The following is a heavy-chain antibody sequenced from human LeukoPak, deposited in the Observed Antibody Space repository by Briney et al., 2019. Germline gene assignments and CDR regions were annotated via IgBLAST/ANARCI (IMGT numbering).Heavy chain of an antibody. Sequence: PGGSLRLSCAASGFTFSSHGMHRVRQAPGKGLEWVSVIWYDGRNSYYADSVKGRFTISRDNSKNTLYLQMNSLRAEDTAVYYCARDVHGSGKNWFDPWGQGTLVTVSS. D-gene: IGHD3-10*01. CDR1: GFTFSSHG. V-gene: IGHV3-33*01. CDR3: ARDVHGSGKNWFDP. J-gene: IGHJ5*02. CDR2: IWYDGRNS.